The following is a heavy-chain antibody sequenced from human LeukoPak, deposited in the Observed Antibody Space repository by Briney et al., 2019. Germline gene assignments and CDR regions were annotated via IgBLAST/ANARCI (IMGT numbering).Heavy chain of an antibody. V-gene: IGHV3-23*01. CDR3: AKHLTYYYDSSGKREYFQH. CDR1: GFTFSSYA. J-gene: IGHJ1*01. Sequence: PGASLRLSCAASGFTFSSYAMSWVRKAPGKGLEWVSAISGSGGSTYYADSVKGRFTISRDNSKNTLYLQMNSLRAEDTAVYYCAKHLTYYYDSSGKREYFQHWGQGTLVTVSS. CDR2: ISGSGGST. D-gene: IGHD3-22*01.